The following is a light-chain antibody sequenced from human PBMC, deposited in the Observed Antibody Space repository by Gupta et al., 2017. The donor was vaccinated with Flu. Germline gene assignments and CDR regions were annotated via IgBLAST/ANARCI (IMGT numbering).Light chain of an antibody. CDR1: QSMRPY. V-gene: IGKV1-39*01. CDR2: AAS. Sequence: DIQLTQSPSSLSASVGDRVTITCRASQSMRPYLNWYQQRPGKAPELLIYAASNLQVGVPSRFSGSGAGTDFTLTISSLQPEDFATYYCQQSYSTPYTFGQGTQLEI. CDR3: QQSYSTPYT. J-gene: IGKJ2*01.